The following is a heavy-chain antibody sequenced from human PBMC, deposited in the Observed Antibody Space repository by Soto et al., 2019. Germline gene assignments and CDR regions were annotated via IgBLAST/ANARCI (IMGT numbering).Heavy chain of an antibody. D-gene: IGHD1-20*01. J-gene: IGHJ6*03. Sequence: ASVKGSCKASGYTFTSYDINWLLQATGQGLEGMGWMNPNSGNTGYAQKFRGRVTMTRNTSISTAYMELSSLRSEDTAVYYCATTPYNWNYYYYMDVWGKGTTVTVSS. CDR2: MNPNSGNT. CDR1: GYTFTSYD. CDR3: ATTPYNWNYYYYMDV. V-gene: IGHV1-8*01.